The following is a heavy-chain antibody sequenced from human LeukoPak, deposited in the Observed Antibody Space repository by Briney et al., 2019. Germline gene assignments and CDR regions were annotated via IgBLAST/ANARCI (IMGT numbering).Heavy chain of an antibody. CDR3: AKDTQYYYGSRSLYDAFDI. V-gene: IGHV1-2*02. CDR1: GYTFTGYY. Sequence: ASVKVSCKASGYTFTGYYMHWVRQAPGQGLEWMGWINPNSGGTNYAQKFQGRVTMTRDTSISTAYMELSSLRAEDTALYYCAKDTQYYYGSRSLYDAFDIWGQGTMVTVSS. CDR2: INPNSGGT. D-gene: IGHD3-10*01. J-gene: IGHJ3*02.